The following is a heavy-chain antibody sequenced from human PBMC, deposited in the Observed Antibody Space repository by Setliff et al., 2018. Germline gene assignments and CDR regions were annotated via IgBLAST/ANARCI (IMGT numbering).Heavy chain of an antibody. CDR1: GFTFSNYE. J-gene: IGHJ6*03. V-gene: IGHV3-48*03. Sequence: GGSLRLSCAASGFTFSNYEMNWVRQAPGKGLEWVSYINSGGSLIYYADSVKGRFTISRDKNSLYLQMHSLRAEDTAVYYCAREGIRGYFYYYMDVWGKGTTVTV. CDR2: INSGGSLI. CDR3: AREGIRGYFYYYMDV.